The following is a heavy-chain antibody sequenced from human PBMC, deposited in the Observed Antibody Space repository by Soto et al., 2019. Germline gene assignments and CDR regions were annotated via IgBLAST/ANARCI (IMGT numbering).Heavy chain of an antibody. CDR3: ARVAY. CDR2: ISSGSSDT. J-gene: IGHJ4*02. CDR1: GLSFSRAS. V-gene: IGHV3-21*01. Sequence: PWGCIEIACEASGLSFSRASMNWVRQVPGKGLEWVASISSGSSDTWYADSVKGRFIISRDNAQNSLFLQMNTLRPEDTAIYYCARVAYWGPGTQVTVYS.